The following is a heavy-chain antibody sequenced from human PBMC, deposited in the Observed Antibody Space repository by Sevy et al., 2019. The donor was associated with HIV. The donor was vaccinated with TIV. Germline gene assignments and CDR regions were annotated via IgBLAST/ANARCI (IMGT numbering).Heavy chain of an antibody. J-gene: IGHJ4*02. Sequence: GGSLRLSCAASGFIFSSYAMSWVRQAPGKGLEWVSTISGHGGSTYYADSVKGRFTISRDNSKNTLDLQMNSLRAEDTAVYYCAGGGWSGFDYWGQGTLVTVSS. V-gene: IGHV3-23*01. CDR1: GFIFSSYA. CDR2: ISGHGGST. CDR3: AGGGWSGFDY. D-gene: IGHD3-3*01.